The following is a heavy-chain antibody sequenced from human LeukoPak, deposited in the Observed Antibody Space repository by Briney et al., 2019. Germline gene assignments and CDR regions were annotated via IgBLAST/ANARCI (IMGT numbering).Heavy chain of an antibody. D-gene: IGHD1-26*01. CDR2: IDRPAKSYAT. J-gene: IGHJ5*02. CDR3: TRDRGTYNWLDP. V-gene: IGHV3-73*01. Sequence: GGSLRLSCTASGFTFSTYWMSWVRQAPGKGLEWVGLIDRPAKSYATAYGASVGGRFTISRDDSKNTAYLQMDSLKTEDTALYYCTRDRGTYNWLDPWGQGTLVTVSS. CDR1: GFTFSTYW.